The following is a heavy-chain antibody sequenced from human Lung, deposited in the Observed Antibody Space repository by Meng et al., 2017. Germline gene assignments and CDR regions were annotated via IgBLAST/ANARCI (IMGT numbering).Heavy chain of an antibody. V-gene: IGHV4-34*01. Sequence: QGQLQRGGAGLLKPSGTLSPTCVASGGSFSDYYWSWIRQPPGKGLEWIGEINHSGSTNYNPSLESRATISVDTSQNNLSLKLSSVTAADSAVYYCARGPTTMAHDFDYWGQGTLVTVSS. D-gene: IGHD4-11*01. CDR3: ARGPTTMAHDFDY. J-gene: IGHJ4*02. CDR1: GGSFSDYY. CDR2: INHSGST.